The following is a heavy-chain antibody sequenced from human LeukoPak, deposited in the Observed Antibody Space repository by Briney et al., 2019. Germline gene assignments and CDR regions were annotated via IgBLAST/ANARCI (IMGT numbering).Heavy chain of an antibody. CDR3: ARIQLWPDHDAFDI. J-gene: IGHJ3*02. CDR2: VKQDGRER. Sequence: GGSLRLSCRGSGFIYGNYWMTWVRQAPGKGLEWVANVKQDGRERHYVDSVEGRFTISRDNSKNTLYLQMNSLRAEDTAVYYCARIQLWPDHDAFDIWGQGTMVTVSS. V-gene: IGHV3-7*01. D-gene: IGHD5-18*01. CDR1: GFIYGNYW.